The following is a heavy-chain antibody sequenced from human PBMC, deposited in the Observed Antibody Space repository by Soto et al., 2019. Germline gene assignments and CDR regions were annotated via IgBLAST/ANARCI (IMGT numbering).Heavy chain of an antibody. CDR3: ASGGAGSGPFTWELPDH. Sequence: ASVTVSCKALGNTFTYRYLHWVRQATGQALEWMGWITPFSGDVHYAQKFQERVTITRDRSINTAYMRMSSLRSEDTAMYYCASGGAGSGPFTWELPDHWGQGTLVTVSS. V-gene: IGHV1-45*02. J-gene: IGHJ4*02. CDR1: GNTFTYRY. D-gene: IGHD1-26*01. CDR2: ITPFSGDV.